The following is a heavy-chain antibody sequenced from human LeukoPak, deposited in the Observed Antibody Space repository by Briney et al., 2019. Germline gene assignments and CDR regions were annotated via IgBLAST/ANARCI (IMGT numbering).Heavy chain of an antibody. CDR3: ARGLSVRVVVAATAPRYYYYGMDV. CDR1: GGSFSGYY. J-gene: IGHJ6*04. D-gene: IGHD2-15*01. V-gene: IGHV4-34*01. Sequence: SETLSLTCAVYGGSFSGYYWSWIRQPPGKGLEWIGEINHSGSTNYNPSLKSRVTISVDTSKNQFSLKLSSVTAADTAVYYCARGLSVRVVVAATAPRYYYYGMDVWGNGTTVTVSS. CDR2: INHSGST.